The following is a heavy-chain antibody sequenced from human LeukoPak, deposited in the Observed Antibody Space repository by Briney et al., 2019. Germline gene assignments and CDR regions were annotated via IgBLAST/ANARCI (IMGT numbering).Heavy chain of an antibody. D-gene: IGHD2-15*01. CDR1: GFTFSDYY. CDR3: ARDRYCSGGTCYSAAWFDP. CDR2: ISSSSNYT. V-gene: IGHV3-11*06. J-gene: IGHJ5*02. Sequence: GGSLRLSCAASGFTFSDYYMSWIRQAPGKGLECISYISSSSNYTNYADSVKGRFTISRDNAKNSLYLQMNSLRAEDTAVYCCARDRYCSGGTCYSAAWFDPWGQGTLVTVSS.